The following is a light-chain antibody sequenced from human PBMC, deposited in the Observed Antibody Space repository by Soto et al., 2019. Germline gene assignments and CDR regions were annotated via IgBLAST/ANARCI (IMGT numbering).Light chain of an antibody. J-gene: IGKJ4*01. CDR2: TAS. CDR3: QQANSFPLT. Sequence: DIQMTQSPSSVSASVGDRVTITCRASQGISSLLAWYQQKPGKAPNLLIHTASSLQSGVPSRFSGSGSGTDFTLTISSLQPEDVATYYRQQANSFPLTFGGGTKVEIK. V-gene: IGKV1-12*01. CDR1: QGISSL.